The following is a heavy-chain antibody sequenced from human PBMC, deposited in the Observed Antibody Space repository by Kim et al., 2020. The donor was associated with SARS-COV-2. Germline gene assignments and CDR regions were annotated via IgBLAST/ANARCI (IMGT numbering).Heavy chain of an antibody. Sequence: SVKVSCKASGGTFSSYAISWVRQAPGQGLEWMGGIIPIFGTANYAQKFQGRVTITADESTSTAYMELSSLRSEDTAVYYCARNLALYGDYVLGGMDVWGQGTTVTVSS. V-gene: IGHV1-69*13. CDR3: ARNLALYGDYVLGGMDV. CDR2: IIPIFGTA. CDR1: GGTFSSYA. D-gene: IGHD4-17*01. J-gene: IGHJ6*02.